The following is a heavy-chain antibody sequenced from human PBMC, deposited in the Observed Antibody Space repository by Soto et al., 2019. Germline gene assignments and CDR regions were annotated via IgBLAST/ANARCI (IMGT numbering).Heavy chain of an antibody. D-gene: IGHD2-8*01. CDR2: INAGNGNT. Sequence: QVQLVQSGAEVKKPGASVKVSCKASGYTFTSYAMHWVRQAPGQSLEWMGWINAGNGNTKYAQKFQGRVTITRDTSASTAYMELSSLRSEDTAVYYCARERDCTNCVCDYYYYYMDVWGKGTTVTVSS. CDR3: ARERDCTNCVCDYYYYYMDV. J-gene: IGHJ6*03. V-gene: IGHV1-3*01. CDR1: GYTFTSYA.